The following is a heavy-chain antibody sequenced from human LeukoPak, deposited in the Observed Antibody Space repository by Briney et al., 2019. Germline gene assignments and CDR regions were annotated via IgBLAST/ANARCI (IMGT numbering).Heavy chain of an antibody. J-gene: IGHJ5*02. D-gene: IGHD3-22*01. CDR3: ARDQNAYYYDSSGAPGGWFDP. CDR1: GYTFTGYY. Sequence: ASVKVSCKASGYTFTGYYMHWVRQAPGQGLEWMGWINPNSGGTNYAQKFQGRVTMTRDTSISTAYMELSRLRSDDTAVYYCARDQNAYYYDSSGAPGGWFDPWGQGTLVTVSS. CDR2: INPNSGGT. V-gene: IGHV1-2*02.